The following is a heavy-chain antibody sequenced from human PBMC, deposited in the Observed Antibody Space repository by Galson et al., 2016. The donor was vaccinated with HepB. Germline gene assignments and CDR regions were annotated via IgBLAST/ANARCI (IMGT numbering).Heavy chain of an antibody. CDR3: ARGHSTGWYGYFQH. CDR1: GYTFTSYG. CDR2: ISAYNGDT. Sequence: SVKVSCKASGYTFTSYGITWVRQAPGQGLEWMGWISAYNGDTNYAQNLQGRVTVTADTSTSTAYMELRSLRSDDTAVYYCARGHSTGWYGYFQHWGQGTLVTVSS. J-gene: IGHJ1*01. V-gene: IGHV1-18*01. D-gene: IGHD6-19*01.